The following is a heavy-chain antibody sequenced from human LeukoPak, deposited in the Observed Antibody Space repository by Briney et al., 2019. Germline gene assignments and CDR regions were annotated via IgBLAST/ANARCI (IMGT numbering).Heavy chain of an antibody. V-gene: IGHV4-34*01. J-gene: IGHJ4*02. CDR1: GGSFSGLY. D-gene: IGHD3-16*02. Sequence: PPETLSLTCAVYGGSFSGLYWSWIRPSPGKGLGWVGGINHCGSTNYNPSLKPRVSISLDTSKNQFSLKLTSVTAAHTAVYYCARPVDLVIVFDYWGQGTLVTVPS. CDR2: INHCGST. CDR3: ARPVDLVIVFDY.